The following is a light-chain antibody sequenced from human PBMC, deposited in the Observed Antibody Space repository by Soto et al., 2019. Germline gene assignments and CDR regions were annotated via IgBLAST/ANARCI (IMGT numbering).Light chain of an antibody. J-gene: IGLJ2*01. CDR3: AAWDDSLSGVV. V-gene: IGLV1-47*01. Sequence: QTVVTQPPSASGTPGQRVTISCSGSSSNIGSNYVYWYQQLPGTAPKLRIYRNNQRPSGVPDRFSGSKSGTSASLAISGLRSEDEADYYCAAWDDSLSGVVFGGGTKRTVL. CDR1: SSNIGSNY. CDR2: RNN.